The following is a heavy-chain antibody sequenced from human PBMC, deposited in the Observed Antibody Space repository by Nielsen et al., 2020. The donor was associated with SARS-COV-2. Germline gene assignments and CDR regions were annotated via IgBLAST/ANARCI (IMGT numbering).Heavy chain of an antibody. V-gene: IGHV3-74*01. Sequence: GESLKISCAASGFTFDDYAMHWVRQAPGKGLVWVSRINSDGSSTSYADSVKGRFTISRDNAKNTLYLQMNSLRAEDTAVYYCARSYSSGWSSWFDPWGQGTLVTVSS. CDR1: GFTFDDYA. CDR2: INSDGSST. J-gene: IGHJ5*02. CDR3: ARSYSSGWSSWFDP. D-gene: IGHD6-19*01.